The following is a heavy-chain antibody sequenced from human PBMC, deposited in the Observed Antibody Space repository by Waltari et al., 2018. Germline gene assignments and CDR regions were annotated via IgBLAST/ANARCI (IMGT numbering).Heavy chain of an antibody. D-gene: IGHD1-7*01. V-gene: IGHV1-69*01. J-gene: IGHJ4*02. Sequence: SWIRQPPGKGIGWMGGIIPIFGTANYAQKFQGRVTITADESTSTAYMELSSLRSEDTAVYYCAISVRTGTYDYWGQGTLVTVSS. CDR3: AISVRTGTYDY. CDR2: IIPIFGTA.